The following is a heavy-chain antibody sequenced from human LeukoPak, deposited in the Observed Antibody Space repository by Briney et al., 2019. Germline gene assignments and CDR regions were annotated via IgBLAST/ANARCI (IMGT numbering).Heavy chain of an antibody. V-gene: IGHV3-30*01. CDR2: ISSGGTDE. D-gene: IGHD3-10*01. CDR3: ARDSTYYYDSGSSGPHYFDN. J-gene: IGHJ4*02. CDR1: GITLSSYA. Sequence: GGSLRLSCAASGITLSSYAMHGVRQAPGKGLGWVSLISSGGTDEYYADSVKGRFTISRDNSKNTLYLQLNSLRGEDTAVYYCARDSTYYYDSGSSGPHYFDNWGQGTLVTVSS.